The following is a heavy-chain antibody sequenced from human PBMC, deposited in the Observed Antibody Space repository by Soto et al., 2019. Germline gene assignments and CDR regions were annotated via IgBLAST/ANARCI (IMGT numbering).Heavy chain of an antibody. CDR1: GGTFRSYS. CDR2: IIPIFDIT. D-gene: IGHD3-22*01. Sequence: QVQLVQSGAEVKKPGSSVKVSCKASGGTFRSYSISWVRQAPGQGLEWMGGIIPIFDITNYAQKFQGRVTITAEESTSTADMELSSLGSDDTAVYYCARPDEGGYSSNHHYYYALDVWGQGTTVTV. V-gene: IGHV1-69*01. CDR3: ARPDEGGYSSNHHYYYALDV. J-gene: IGHJ6*02.